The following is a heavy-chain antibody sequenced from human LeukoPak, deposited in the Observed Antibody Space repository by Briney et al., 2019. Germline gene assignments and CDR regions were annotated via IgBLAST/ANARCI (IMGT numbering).Heavy chain of an antibody. CDR1: GFTFSSYS. CDR2: ISSSSSYI. J-gene: IGHJ6*02. V-gene: IGHV3-21*01. CDR3: VRDRLRSMDY. D-gene: IGHD2-21*01. Sequence: GGSLRLSCAASGFTFSSYSMNWVRQAPGKGLEWVSSISSSSSYIYYADSVKGRFTISRDNAKNSLYLQMDSLRAEDTAVFYCVRDRLRSMDYWGQGTTVTVSS.